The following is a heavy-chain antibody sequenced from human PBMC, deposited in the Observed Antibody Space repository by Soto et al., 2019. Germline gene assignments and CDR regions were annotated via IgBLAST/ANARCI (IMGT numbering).Heavy chain of an antibody. Sequence: QVQLVESGGGVVQPGRSLRLSCAASGFTFSVYGMHWVRQAPGKGLEWVAVISYDGSKKYYADSVKGRFTISRDNSRNTEDLQMNSLRAEDTAVYYCAKDKTASAYSSGCYGGGDYWGQGTLVTVSS. CDR1: GFTFSVYG. J-gene: IGHJ4*02. V-gene: IGHV3-30*18. CDR3: AKDKTASAYSSGCYGGGDY. D-gene: IGHD6-19*01. CDR2: ISYDGSKK.